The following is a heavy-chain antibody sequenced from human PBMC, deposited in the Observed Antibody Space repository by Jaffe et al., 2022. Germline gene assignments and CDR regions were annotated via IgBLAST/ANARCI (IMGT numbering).Heavy chain of an antibody. D-gene: IGHD3-3*01. V-gene: IGHV2-5*01. CDR2: IYWNDDK. J-gene: IGHJ4*02. Sequence: QITLKESGPTLVKPTQTLTLTCTFSGFSLSTSGVGVGWIRQPPGKALEWLALIYWNDDKRYSPSLKSRLTITKDTSKNQVVLTMTNMDPVDTATYYCARVKEVEWLLWEGTTHYFDYWGQGTLVTVSS. CDR1: GFSLSTSGVG. CDR3: ARVKEVEWLLWEGTTHYFDY.